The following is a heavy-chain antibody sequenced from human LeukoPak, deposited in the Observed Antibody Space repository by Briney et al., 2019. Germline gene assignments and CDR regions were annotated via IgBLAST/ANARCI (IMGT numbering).Heavy chain of an antibody. Sequence: GGSLRLSCAASGFTFSSYAMHWVRQAPGKGLGWVAVISYDGSNRYYADSVKGRFTSSRDNSKNTMYLQMNSLRAEDTAVYYCARQPYVRGSYRQYYFDYWGQGTLVTVSS. CDR1: GFTFSSYA. CDR3: ARQPYVRGSYRQYYFDY. V-gene: IGHV3-30*04. J-gene: IGHJ4*02. CDR2: ISYDGSNR. D-gene: IGHD3-16*02.